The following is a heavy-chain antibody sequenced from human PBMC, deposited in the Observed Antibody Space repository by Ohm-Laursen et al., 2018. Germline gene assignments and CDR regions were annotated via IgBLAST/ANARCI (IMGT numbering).Heavy chain of an antibody. V-gene: IGHV1-8*01. Sequence: ASVKVSCKASGYSFRSYGISWVRQASGQGPEWIGWLNPVSGNSNFGQKFRGRVTVTSDTSISTAYMELSGLTSDDTATYYCGRAVRNQLLTDPWGQGTLVTVTS. D-gene: IGHD1-7*01. CDR3: GRAVRNQLLTDP. J-gene: IGHJ5*02. CDR1: GYSFRSYG. CDR2: LNPVSGNS.